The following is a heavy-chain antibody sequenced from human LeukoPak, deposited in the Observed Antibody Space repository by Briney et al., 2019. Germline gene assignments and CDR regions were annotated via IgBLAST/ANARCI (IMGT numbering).Heavy chain of an antibody. CDR3: ARDTMVRGVPIPFY. D-gene: IGHD3-10*01. Sequence: GGSLRLSCAASGFTFNNYNMNWVRQAPGKGLEWVSYITRDSTTTYYADSVKGRFTISRDNVKNSLYLQMNSLRAEDTAVCYCARDTMVRGVPIPFYWGQGTLVTVSS. CDR1: GFTFNNYN. V-gene: IGHV3-48*01. CDR2: ITRDSTTT. J-gene: IGHJ4*02.